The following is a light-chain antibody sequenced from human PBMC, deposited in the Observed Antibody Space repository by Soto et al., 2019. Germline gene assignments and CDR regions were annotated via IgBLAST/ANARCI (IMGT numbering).Light chain of an antibody. CDR1: SSNIGTNY. Sequence: QSVLTQPPSASGTPGQRVTISCSGSSSNIGTNYVYWYQKLPGTAPKLLVYRNDQRPSGVPDRFSGSRSGTSASLAISALRSEDEAEYYCVAWDDSLSGWVFGGGT. J-gene: IGLJ3*02. CDR3: VAWDDSLSGWV. V-gene: IGLV1-47*01. CDR2: RND.